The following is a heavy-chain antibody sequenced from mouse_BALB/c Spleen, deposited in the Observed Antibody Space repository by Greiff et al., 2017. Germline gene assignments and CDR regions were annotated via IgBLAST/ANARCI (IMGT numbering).Heavy chain of an antibody. CDR2: IRNKANGYTT. D-gene: IGHD1-1*01. J-gene: IGHJ4*01. CDR1: GFTFTDYY. CDR3: ARDMEGVVDYSIDY. V-gene: IGHV7-3*02. Sequence: EVHVVESGGGLVQPGGSLRLSCATSGFTFTDYYMSWVRQPPGKALEWLGFIRNKANGYTTEYSASVKGRFTISRDNSQSVLYLQMNTLRAEDSATYYCARDMEGVVDYSIDYWGQGTSVTVSS.